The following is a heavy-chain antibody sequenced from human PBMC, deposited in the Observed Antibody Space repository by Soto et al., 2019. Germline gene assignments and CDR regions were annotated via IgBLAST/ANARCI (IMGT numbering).Heavy chain of an antibody. Sequence: SSWPLSITCAVSGDSRSSFNWWSWIRQTTGKGLEWIGEIYHSGTTNYNPSLKSRATISVDTSKNKFSLKLSSVTAADTAVYYFSRVFASETQFDP. D-gene: IGHD3-16*01. CDR3: SRVFASETQFDP. CDR1: GDSRSSFNW. J-gene: IGHJ5*02. V-gene: IGHV4-4*02. CDR2: IYHSGTT.